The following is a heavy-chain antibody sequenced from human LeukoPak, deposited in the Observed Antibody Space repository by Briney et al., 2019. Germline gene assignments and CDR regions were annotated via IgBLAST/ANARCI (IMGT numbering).Heavy chain of an antibody. CDR2: IYYSGST. CDR1: GGSISSYY. CDR3: AREEGATRGLDY. V-gene: IGHV4-59*01. D-gene: IGHD1-26*01. Sequence: PSETLSLTCTVSGGSISSYYWSWIRQPPGKGLEWIGYIYYSGSTNYNPSLKSRVTISVDTSKNQFSLKLSSVPAADTAVYYCAREEGATRGLDYWGQGTLVTVSS. J-gene: IGHJ4*02.